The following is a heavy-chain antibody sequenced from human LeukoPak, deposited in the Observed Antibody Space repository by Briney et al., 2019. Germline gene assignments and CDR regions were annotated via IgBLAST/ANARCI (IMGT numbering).Heavy chain of an antibody. J-gene: IGHJ6*02. D-gene: IGHD2-2*01. CDR1: GFTFSSYA. CDR3: AREFYCSSTSCYFDYCYGMDV. V-gene: IGHV3-30*04. Sequence: GGSLRLSCAASGFTFSSYAMHWVRQAPGKGLEWVAVISYDGSNKYYADSVKGRFTISRDNSKNTLYLQMNSLRAEDTAVYYCAREFYCSSTSCYFDYCYGMDVWGQGTTVTVSS. CDR2: ISYDGSNK.